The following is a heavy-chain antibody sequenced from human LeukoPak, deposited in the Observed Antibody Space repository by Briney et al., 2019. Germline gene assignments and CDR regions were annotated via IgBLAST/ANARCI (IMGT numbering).Heavy chain of an antibody. CDR2: IRYDGSNK. CDR3: AKDRSGYADTFDY. V-gene: IGHV3-30*02. J-gene: IGHJ4*02. CDR1: GFTFSSYG. D-gene: IGHD3-22*01. Sequence: GGSLRLSCAASGFTFSSYGMHWVRQAPGKGLEWVAFIRYDGSNKYYADSVKGRFTISRDNSKNTLYLQMSSLRAEDTAVYYCAKDRSGYADTFDYWGQGTLVTVSS.